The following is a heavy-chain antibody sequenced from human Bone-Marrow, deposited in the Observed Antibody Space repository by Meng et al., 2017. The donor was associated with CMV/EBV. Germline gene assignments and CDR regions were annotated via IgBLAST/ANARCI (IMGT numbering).Heavy chain of an antibody. D-gene: IGHD3-16*01. CDR1: GFTVSSNY. CDR3: ARDLSVLGPRYYYGMDV. CDR2: IYSGGST. J-gene: IGHJ6*02. V-gene: IGHV3-53*01. Sequence: GESLKISCAASGFTVSSNYMSWVRQAPGKGLEWVSVIYSGGSTYYADSVKGRFTISRDNSKNTLYLQMNSLRAEDTAVYYCARDLSVLGPRYYYGMDVWGQGTTVTVSS.